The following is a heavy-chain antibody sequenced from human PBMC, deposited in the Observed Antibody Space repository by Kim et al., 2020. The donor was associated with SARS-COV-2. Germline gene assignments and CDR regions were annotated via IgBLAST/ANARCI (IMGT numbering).Heavy chain of an antibody. V-gene: IGHV3-30-3*01. J-gene: IGHJ6*03. CDR2: ISYDGSNK. D-gene: IGHD3-10*01. Sequence: GGSLRLSCAASGFTFSSYAMHWVRQAPGKGLEWVAVISYDGSNKYYADSVKGRFTISRDNSKNTLYLQMNSLRAEDTAVYYCARVWVQGVINPLDYYYMDVWGKGTTVTVSS. CDR3: ARVWVQGVINPLDYYYMDV. CDR1: GFTFSSYA.